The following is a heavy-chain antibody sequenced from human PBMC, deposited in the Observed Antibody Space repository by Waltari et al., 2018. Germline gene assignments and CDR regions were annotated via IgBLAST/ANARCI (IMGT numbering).Heavy chain of an antibody. CDR3: ARAGEFRSYYYAMDV. CDR1: GFTFSFFD. Sequence: EVQLVESGGGLVQSGGSLRRSCETSGFTFSFFDMHWVRQAPGKGLEWLSYISVGSATIYYADSVKGRFSISRDDARNSLFLEINSLRAEDSAVYYCARAGEFRSYYYAMDVWGQGTAVSVSS. V-gene: IGHV3-48*03. J-gene: IGHJ6*02. D-gene: IGHD3-10*01. CDR2: ISVGSATI.